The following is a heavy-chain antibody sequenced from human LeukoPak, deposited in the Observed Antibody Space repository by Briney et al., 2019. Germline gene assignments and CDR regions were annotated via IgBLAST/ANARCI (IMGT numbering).Heavy chain of an antibody. J-gene: IGHJ5*02. D-gene: IGHD3-9*01. CDR1: GFTFSSSV. V-gene: IGHV3-23*01. CDR3: AKPPTGYPNWFDP. CDR2: ISGNGGNT. Sequence: PGGSLRLSCVVSGFTFSSSVMSWVRQAPGKGLEWVSAISGNGGNTYYADSVTGRFTISRDNSKNTLYLQMNSLRAEDTALYYCAKPPTGYPNWFDPWGQGTLVTVSS.